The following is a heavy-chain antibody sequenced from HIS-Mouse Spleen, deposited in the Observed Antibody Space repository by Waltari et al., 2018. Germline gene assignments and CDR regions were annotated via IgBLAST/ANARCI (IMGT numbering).Heavy chain of an antibody. D-gene: IGHD6-13*01. CDR2: IYHSGDT. J-gene: IGHJ6*02. V-gene: IGHV4-38-2*02. CDR1: GYSISSGYY. CDR3: ARALEYSSSWYYYYYGMDV. Sequence: QVQLQESGPGLVKPSETLSLTCTVSGYSISSGYYWGWIRQPPGKGLEWIGSIYHSGDTYDNPALKSLVTLSVDTSKNQFSLKLSSVTAADTAVYYCARALEYSSSWYYYYYGMDVWGQGTTVTVSS.